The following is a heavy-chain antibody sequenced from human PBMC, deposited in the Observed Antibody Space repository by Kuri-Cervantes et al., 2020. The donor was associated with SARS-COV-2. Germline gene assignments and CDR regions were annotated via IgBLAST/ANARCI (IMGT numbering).Heavy chain of an antibody. D-gene: IGHD6-19*01. CDR2: ISGSGGST. J-gene: IGHJ4*02. CDR1: GFIFSNAW. V-gene: IGHV3-23*01. Sequence: GESLKISCAASGFIFSNAWMSWVRQAPGKGLEWVSTISGSGGSTYYADSVKGRFTISRDNSKNTLYLQMNSLRAEDTAVYYCAKASPTSYSSGWYAHYWGQGTLVTVSS. CDR3: AKASPTSYSSGWYAHY.